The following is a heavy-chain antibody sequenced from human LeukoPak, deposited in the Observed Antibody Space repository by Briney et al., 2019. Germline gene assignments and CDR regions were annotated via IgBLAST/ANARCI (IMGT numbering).Heavy chain of an antibody. CDR3: TTKYYYDSSDYYVIDY. Sequence: ASAKVSCKASGYTFTSYGISWVRQAPGQGLEWMGWISAYNGNTNYAQKLQGRVTMTTDTSTSTAYMELRSLRSEDTAVYYCTTKYYYDSSDYYVIDYWGQGTLVIVSS. V-gene: IGHV1-18*01. J-gene: IGHJ4*02. CDR2: ISAYNGNT. CDR1: GYTFTSYG. D-gene: IGHD3-22*01.